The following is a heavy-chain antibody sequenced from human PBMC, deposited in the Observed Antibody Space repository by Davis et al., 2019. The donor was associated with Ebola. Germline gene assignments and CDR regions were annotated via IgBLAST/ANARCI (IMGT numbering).Heavy chain of an antibody. Sequence: GESLKISCAASGFTFSSYSMNWVRQAPGKGLEWVSYISSSSSTIYYADSVKGRFTISRDNSKNTLYLQMNSLRAEDTAVYYCAKERGVRGASYYFDYWGQGTLVTVSS. D-gene: IGHD3-10*01. CDR1: GFTFSSYS. CDR2: ISSSSSTI. J-gene: IGHJ4*02. CDR3: AKERGVRGASYYFDY. V-gene: IGHV3-48*01.